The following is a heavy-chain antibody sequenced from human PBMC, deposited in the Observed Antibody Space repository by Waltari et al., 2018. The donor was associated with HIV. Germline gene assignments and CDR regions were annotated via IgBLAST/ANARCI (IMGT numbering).Heavy chain of an antibody. Sequence: EVQLVESGGGLVQPGGSLTLSCAAPGFSFSSYWMNWVRQAPGKGLELVANRKPDGSPIYYVDSVKGRFSIARDNAQNSLYLHMNTLRVEDAAVYFCATSGYRTGPFDHWGQGTPVTVSS. J-gene: IGHJ4*02. V-gene: IGHV3-7*01. CDR2: RKPDGSPI. D-gene: IGHD5-12*01. CDR1: GFSFSSYW. CDR3: ATSGYRTGPFDH.